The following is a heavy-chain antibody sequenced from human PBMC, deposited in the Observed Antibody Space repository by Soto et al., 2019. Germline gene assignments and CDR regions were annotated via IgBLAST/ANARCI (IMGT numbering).Heavy chain of an antibody. D-gene: IGHD2-2*01. Sequence: GGSLRLSCAASGFTFSNAWMSWVRQAPGKGLEWVGRIKSKTDGGTTDYAAPVKGRFTISRDDSKNTLYLQMNSLKTEDTAVYYCTTRGLVVLHRKLFDYWCPATLVTVSS. CDR3: TTRGLVVLHRKLFDY. CDR1: GFTFSNAW. CDR2: IKSKTDGGTT. V-gene: IGHV3-15*01. J-gene: IGHJ4*02.